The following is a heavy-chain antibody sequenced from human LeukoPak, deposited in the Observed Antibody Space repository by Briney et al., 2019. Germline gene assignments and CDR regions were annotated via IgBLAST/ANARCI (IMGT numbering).Heavy chain of an antibody. CDR1: GFTFNDYG. CDR3: AKNWMTAVVTPALDY. Sequence: GGSLRLSCAASGFTFNDYGMSWVRQAPGKGLEWVSAISGSGGSTYYADSVKGRFTISRDKPKNTLYLQMNSLRAEDTAVYYCAKNWMTAVVTPALDYWGQGTLVTVSS. J-gene: IGHJ4*02. CDR2: ISGSGGST. D-gene: IGHD4-23*01. V-gene: IGHV3-23*01.